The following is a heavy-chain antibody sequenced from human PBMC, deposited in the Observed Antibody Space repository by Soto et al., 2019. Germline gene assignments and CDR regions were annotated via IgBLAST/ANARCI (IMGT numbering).Heavy chain of an antibody. Sequence: QVQLVQSGAEVKKPGASVKVSCRTSGYTFSGYSLHWVRQAPGQGLEWMGWINPNSGDTRLAQKFQGRVTLTRDTSINTAYMELSGLRYDDTAVFFCTVSFDALQEASYWVQGTHVTVTS. CDR3: TVSFDALQEASY. CDR1: GYTFSGYS. CDR2: INPNSGDT. V-gene: IGHV1-2*02. D-gene: IGHD4-4*01. J-gene: IGHJ4*02.